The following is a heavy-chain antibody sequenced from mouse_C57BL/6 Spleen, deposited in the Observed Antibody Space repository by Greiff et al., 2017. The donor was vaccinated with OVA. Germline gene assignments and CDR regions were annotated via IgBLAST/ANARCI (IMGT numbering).Heavy chain of an antibody. CDR3: ARRASSAGIDY. Sequence: VKLMESGPELVKPGASVKISCKASGYAFSSSWMNWVKQRPGKGLEWIGRIYPGDGDTNYNGKFKGKATLTADKSSSTAYMQLSSLTSEDSAVYFCARRASSAGIDYWGQGTTLTVSS. D-gene: IGHD3-3*01. CDR2: IYPGDGDT. J-gene: IGHJ2*01. CDR1: GYAFSSSW. V-gene: IGHV1-82*01.